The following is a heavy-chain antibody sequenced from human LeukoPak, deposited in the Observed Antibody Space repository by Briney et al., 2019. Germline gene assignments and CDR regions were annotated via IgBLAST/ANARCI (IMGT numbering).Heavy chain of an antibody. CDR1: GFTFSNHW. J-gene: IGHJ4*02. CDR2: VKQDVNEK. V-gene: IGHV3-7*01. D-gene: IGHD3-10*01. Sequence: GGSLSLSCSASGFTFSNHWMTWVRQAPGKELAWVASVKQDVNEKYYVDSVKGRFTISRDNAKNSLFLQMNSLRVEDTAVYYCARGPPYGTRSDYFDYWGQGTLVTVSS. CDR3: ARGPPYGTRSDYFDY.